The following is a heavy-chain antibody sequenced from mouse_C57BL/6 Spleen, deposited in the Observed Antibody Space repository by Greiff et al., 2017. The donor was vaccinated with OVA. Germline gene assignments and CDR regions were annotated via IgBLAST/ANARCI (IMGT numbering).Heavy chain of an antibody. CDR2: IYPGSGST. V-gene: IGHV1-55*01. D-gene: IGHD2-4*01. CDR3: ARDGDYDYPAWFAY. Sequence: LQESGAELVKPGASVKMSCKASGYTFTSYWITWVKQRPGQGLEWIGDIYPGSGSTNYNEKFKSKATLTVDTSSSTAYMQLSSLTSEDSAVYYCARDGDYDYPAWFAYWGQGTLVTVSA. J-gene: IGHJ3*01. CDR1: GYTFTSYW.